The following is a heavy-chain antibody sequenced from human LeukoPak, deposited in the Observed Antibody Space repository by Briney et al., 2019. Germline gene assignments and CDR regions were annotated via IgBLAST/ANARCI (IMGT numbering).Heavy chain of an antibody. CDR3: ARWSLHSSGWYFDY. Sequence: NPSETLSLTCIVSGDSISSYYWSWIRQPPGKGLEWIGYISYSGSTNYNPSLKSRVTISVDTSKNQFSPNPTSVTAADTAMYYCARWSLHSSGWYFDYWGQGTLVTVSS. CDR2: ISYSGST. J-gene: IGHJ4*02. D-gene: IGHD6-19*01. V-gene: IGHV4-59*01. CDR1: GDSISSYY.